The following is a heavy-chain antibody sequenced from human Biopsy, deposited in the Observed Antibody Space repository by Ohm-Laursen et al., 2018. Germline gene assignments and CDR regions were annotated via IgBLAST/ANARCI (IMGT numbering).Heavy chain of an antibody. J-gene: IGHJ4*02. D-gene: IGHD2-15*01. V-gene: IGHV1-24*01. CDR2: FAPENGKT. CDR1: GCAVTEFS. CDR3: AREAIGYQLPCDD. Sequence: VSSVKVSCKVSGCAVTEFSMHWVRQAPGRGLEWMGGFAPENGKTIYAQKFQGRITMTEDTSTDTAYMELSSLRSEDTAMFYCAREAIGYQLPCDDWGQGTPVTVSS.